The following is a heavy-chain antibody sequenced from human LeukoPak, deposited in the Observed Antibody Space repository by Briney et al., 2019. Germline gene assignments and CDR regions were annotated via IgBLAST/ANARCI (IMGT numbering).Heavy chain of an antibody. D-gene: IGHD3-10*01. CDR1: GGSIRSSSHY. J-gene: IGHJ4*02. Sequence: SETLSLTCTVSGGSIRSSSHYWGWIRQPPGKGLDWIGTIYYTGSMYYNPSLKSRVTMPVDTSKNQFSLRLSSVTAADTAVYYCARLNTMLRGAMTFDYWGQGTLVTVSS. V-gene: IGHV4-39*01. CDR2: IYYTGSM. CDR3: ARLNTMLRGAMTFDY.